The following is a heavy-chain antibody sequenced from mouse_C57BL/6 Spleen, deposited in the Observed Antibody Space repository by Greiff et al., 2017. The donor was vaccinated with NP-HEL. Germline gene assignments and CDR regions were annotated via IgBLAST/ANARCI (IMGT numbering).Heavy chain of an antibody. Sequence: QVQLKESGAELVKPGASVKISCKASGYAFSSYWMNWVKQRPGKGLEWIGQIYPGDGDTNYNGKFKGKATLTADKSSSTAYMQLSSLTSEDSAVYFCAPGVPANWATSYAMDYWGQGTSVTVSS. CDR2: IYPGDGDT. D-gene: IGHD4-1*01. V-gene: IGHV1-80*01. J-gene: IGHJ4*01. CDR3: APGVPANWATSYAMDY. CDR1: GYAFSSYW.